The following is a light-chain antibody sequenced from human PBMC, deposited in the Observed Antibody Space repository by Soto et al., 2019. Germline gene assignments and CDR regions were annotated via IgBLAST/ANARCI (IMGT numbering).Light chain of an antibody. J-gene: IGLJ3*02. CDR2: DNN. CDR1: SSNICNNH. V-gene: IGLV1-51*01. CDR3: GSWDRSLRGWV. Sequence: QSVLTQPPSVSAAPGQKVTVSCSGRSSNICNNHVSWYQHLPGTAPKVLIYDNNKRPSGIPDRFSGSKSATSATLDITGLQTGDEADYYCGSWDRSLRGWVFGGGTKVTVL.